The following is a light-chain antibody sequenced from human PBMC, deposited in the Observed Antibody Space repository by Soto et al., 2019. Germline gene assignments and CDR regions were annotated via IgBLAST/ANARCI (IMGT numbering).Light chain of an antibody. CDR3: LFFYGGLHVV. CDR2: DTS. Sequence: QAVVTQEPSLTVSPGGTVTLTCGSSPGPVTNGHYPCWIQQKPGQAPRTLIYDTSNRQSWTPAPFSGSLLGDKAALTLSGSQPEDEAAYYCLFFYGGLHVVFGGGTKLTVL. V-gene: IGLV7-46*01. CDR1: PGPVTNGHY. J-gene: IGLJ2*01.